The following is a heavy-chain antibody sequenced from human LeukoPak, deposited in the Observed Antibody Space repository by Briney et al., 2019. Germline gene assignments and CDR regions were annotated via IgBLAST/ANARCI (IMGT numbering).Heavy chain of an antibody. V-gene: IGHV1-69*04. D-gene: IGHD3-10*01. CDR2: IIPILGIA. CDR1: GGTFSSYA. J-gene: IGHJ4*02. Sequence: SAKVSCKASGGTFSSYAISWVRQAPGQGLEWMGRIIPILGIANYAQKFQGRVTITADKSTSTAYMELSSLRSEDTAVYYCASQSRYGSGSYYNPPFDYWGQGTLVTVSS. CDR3: ASQSRYGSGSYYNPPFDY.